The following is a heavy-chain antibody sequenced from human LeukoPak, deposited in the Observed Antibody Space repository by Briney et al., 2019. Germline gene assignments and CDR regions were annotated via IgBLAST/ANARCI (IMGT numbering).Heavy chain of an antibody. CDR2: IRSQGYGETT. V-gene: IGHV3-49*04. CDR3: IRGANWGSRNYWYFDL. CDR1: GFTFSSYS. D-gene: IGHD7-27*01. Sequence: GGSLRLSCTASGFTFSSYSMNWVRQAPGKGLEWIGFIRSQGYGETTEYAASVKGSFIISRDDSKSVAYLQMNSLKTEDTAIYYCIRGANWGSRNYWYFDLWGRGTLVTVSS. J-gene: IGHJ2*01.